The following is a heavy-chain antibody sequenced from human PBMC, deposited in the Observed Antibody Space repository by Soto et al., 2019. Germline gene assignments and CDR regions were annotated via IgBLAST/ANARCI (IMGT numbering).Heavy chain of an antibody. V-gene: IGHV3-23*01. Sequence: VQLLESGGGLVQPGGSLRLSCAASGFTFSNYAMSWVRQAPGKGLEWVSGMSNSGSRTYYADSVKGRFIISRDNSKHTLYLQMNSLRPEDTAVYYCAKAYFDILTGYFGDYWGQGALVSVSS. D-gene: IGHD3-9*01. CDR3: AKAYFDILTGYFGDY. J-gene: IGHJ4*02. CDR2: MSNSGSRT. CDR1: GFTFSNYA.